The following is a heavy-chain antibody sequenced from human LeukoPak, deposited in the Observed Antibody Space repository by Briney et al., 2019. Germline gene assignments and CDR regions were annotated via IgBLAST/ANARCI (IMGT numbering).Heavy chain of an antibody. CDR2: IYYTGST. D-gene: IGHD3-3*01. V-gene: IGHV4-31*03. Sequence: SETLSLTCTVSGGSISSDVYYWSWIRQHPGKGLEWIGSIYYTGSTYYNPSLKSRATISVDTSKNHFSLKLTSVTAADTAVYFCARLDWSGFYIDFWGQGTLVTVSS. J-gene: IGHJ4*02. CDR3: ARLDWSGFYIDF. CDR1: GGSISSDVYY.